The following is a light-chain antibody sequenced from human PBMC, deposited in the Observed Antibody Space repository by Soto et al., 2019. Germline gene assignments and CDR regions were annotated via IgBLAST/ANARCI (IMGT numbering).Light chain of an antibody. CDR2: AND. J-gene: IGLJ2*01. CDR3: AVWDDNLRGL. CDR1: RSNIGGNA. Sequence: QSVLTQPPSVSGTPGQRVTISCSGSRSNIGGNAVTWYQQVPGTAPKLLIYANDQRPSGISDRFSGSKSSTSASLAISGLQSEDEADYYCAVWDDNLRGLFGGGTSSPS. V-gene: IGLV1-44*01.